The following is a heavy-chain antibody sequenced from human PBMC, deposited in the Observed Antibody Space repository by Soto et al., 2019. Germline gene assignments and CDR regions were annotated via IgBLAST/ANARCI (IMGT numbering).Heavy chain of an antibody. CDR2: ISSSSSYI. CDR1: GFTFSSYS. CDR3: ARDQYSSPSGTFDY. Sequence: GGSLRLSCAASGFTFSSYSMNWVRQAPGKGLEWVSSISSSSSYIYYADSVKGRFTISRDNAENSLYLQMNSLRAEDTAVYYCARDQYSSPSGTFDYWGQGTLVTVSS. J-gene: IGHJ4*02. D-gene: IGHD6-13*01. V-gene: IGHV3-21*01.